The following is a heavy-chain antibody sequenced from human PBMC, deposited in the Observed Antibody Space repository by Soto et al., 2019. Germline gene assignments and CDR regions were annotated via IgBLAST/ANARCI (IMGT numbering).Heavy chain of an antibody. D-gene: IGHD3-22*01. CDR2: IYYSGSP. Sequence: TLSLTCTVSGGSVSSGAYYWTWIRQRPGQGLEWIGYIYYSGSPYYSTPLNVLVTICVDTAQNNFFLKVTSVTCADTAVFFCSRDSSGPQDYWGQGTRV. V-gene: IGHV4-31*01. J-gene: IGHJ4*02. CDR3: SRDSSGPQDY. CDR1: GGSVSSGAYY.